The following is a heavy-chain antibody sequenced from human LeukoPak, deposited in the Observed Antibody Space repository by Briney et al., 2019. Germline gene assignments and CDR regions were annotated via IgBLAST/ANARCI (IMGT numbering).Heavy chain of an antibody. J-gene: IGHJ1*01. D-gene: IGHD4-17*01. CDR1: GGSISSGGYY. V-gene: IGHV4-30-2*01. Sequence: SEPLSLTCTVSGGSISSGGYYWRWIRQPPGKGLEWIGYIYHSGSTYYNPSLKSRVTISVDTSKNQFSLKLSSVTAADTAVYYCARVGGDYGLFQHWGQGTLVTVSS. CDR3: ARVGGDYGLFQH. CDR2: IYHSGST.